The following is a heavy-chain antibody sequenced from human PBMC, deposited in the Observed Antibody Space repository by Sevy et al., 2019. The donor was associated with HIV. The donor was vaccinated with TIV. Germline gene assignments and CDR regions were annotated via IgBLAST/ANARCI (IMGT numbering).Heavy chain of an antibody. V-gene: IGHV5-51*01. CDR2: IYPGDSDT. CDR1: GYSFTSYW. Sequence: GESLKISCKGSGYSFTSYWIVWVRQMPGKGLEWMGIIYPGDSDTRYSPSFQGQVTISAVKSISTAYLQWSSLKASDTAMYYCARDIHYYDSSGYFPDYFDYWGQGTLVTVSS. D-gene: IGHD3-22*01. J-gene: IGHJ4*02. CDR3: ARDIHYYDSSGYFPDYFDY.